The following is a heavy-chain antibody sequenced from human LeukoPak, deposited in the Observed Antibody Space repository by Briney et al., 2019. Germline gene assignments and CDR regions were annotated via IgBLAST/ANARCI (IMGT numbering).Heavy chain of an antibody. V-gene: IGHV3-23*01. CDR2: ISGSGGST. CDR1: GFTFSSYA. CDR3: AKSDVAVRGFDY. J-gene: IGHJ4*02. Sequence: QPGGSLRLSCAASGFTFSSYAMSWVRQAPGKGLEWVSAISGSGGSTYYADSVKGRFTISRDNAKNSLYLQMNSLRAEDTALYYCAKSDVAVRGFDYWGQGTLVTVSS. D-gene: IGHD3-10*01.